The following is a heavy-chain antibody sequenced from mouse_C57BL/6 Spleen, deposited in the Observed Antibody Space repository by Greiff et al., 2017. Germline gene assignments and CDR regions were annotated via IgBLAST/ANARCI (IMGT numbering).Heavy chain of an antibody. Sequence: VKLQQPGAELVKPGASVKMSCKASGYTFTSYWITWVKQRPGQGLEWIGDIYPGSGSTNYNEKFKSKATLTVDTSSSTAYMQLSSLTSEDSAVYYCARSTTVVAEGYWGQGTTLTVSS. V-gene: IGHV1-55*01. CDR3: ARSTTVVAEGY. CDR1: GYTFTSYW. D-gene: IGHD1-1*01. CDR2: IYPGSGST. J-gene: IGHJ2*01.